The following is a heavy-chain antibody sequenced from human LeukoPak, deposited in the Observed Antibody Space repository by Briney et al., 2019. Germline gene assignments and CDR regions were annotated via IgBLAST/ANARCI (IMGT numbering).Heavy chain of an antibody. CDR1: GFTFSSYS. D-gene: IGHD3-10*01. V-gene: IGHV3-21*01. CDR3: ARDRGLGYGY. Sequence: GGSLRLSCAASGFTFSSYSMNWVRQAPGKGLECVSSISSSSSYIYYADSVKGRFTISRDNAKNSLYLQMNSLRAEDTAVYYCARDRGLGYGYWGQGTLVTVSS. J-gene: IGHJ4*02. CDR2: ISSSSSYI.